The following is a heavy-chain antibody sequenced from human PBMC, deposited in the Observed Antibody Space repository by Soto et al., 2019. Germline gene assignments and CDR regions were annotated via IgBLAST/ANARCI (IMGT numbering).Heavy chain of an antibody. CDR1: VASISGVGYY. V-gene: IGHV4-31*03. CDR3: ARIIRGYDYLHYYYYYGMDV. CDR2: IYYSGST. J-gene: IGHJ6*02. D-gene: IGHD5-12*01. Sequence: QVKLQESGPGLVKPSQTLSFPCTVSVASISGVGYYWSWIRQHPGKGLEWFGYIYYSGSTYYNPSLKSRVTISVDTSKNQFSLKLSSVTAADTAVYYCARIIRGYDYLHYYYYYGMDVWGQGTTVTVSS.